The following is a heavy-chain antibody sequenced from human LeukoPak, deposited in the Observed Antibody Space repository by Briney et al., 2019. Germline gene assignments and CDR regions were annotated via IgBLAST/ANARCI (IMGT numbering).Heavy chain of an antibody. CDR3: AREYYDSSGYYSLFDC. Sequence: NPSETLSLTCTVSGGSITSGSIYWSWIRQPAGKGLEWIGRIYTDGTSTYNPSLESRIITSVDTSKDQFSLKLGSVTAADTAVYYCAREYYDSSGYYSLFDCWGQGILVTVSS. V-gene: IGHV4-61*02. CDR2: IYTDGTS. J-gene: IGHJ4*02. D-gene: IGHD3-22*01. CDR1: GGSITSGSIY.